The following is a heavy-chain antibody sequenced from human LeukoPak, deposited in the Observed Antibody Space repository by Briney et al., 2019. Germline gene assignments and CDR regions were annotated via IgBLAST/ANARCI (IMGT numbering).Heavy chain of an antibody. CDR3: ARSPHYDSSGYYYYFDY. Sequence: GGSLRLSCAASGFIVSNNYMIWVRQAPGQGLEWVSVIYRGGSTDYADSVKGRFTISRDNSKNTVYLQMNSLRAEDTAVYFCARSPHYDSSGYYYYFDYWGQGTLVTVSS. CDR2: IYRGGST. V-gene: IGHV3-53*01. CDR1: GFIVSNNY. D-gene: IGHD3-22*01. J-gene: IGHJ4*02.